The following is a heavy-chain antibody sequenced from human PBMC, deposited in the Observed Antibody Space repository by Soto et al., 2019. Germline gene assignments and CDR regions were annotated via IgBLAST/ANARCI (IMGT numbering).Heavy chain of an antibody. J-gene: IGHJ4*02. V-gene: IGHV3-48*03. Sequence: GGSLRLSCAASGFTFSSYEMNWVRQAPGKGLEWVSYISSSGSTIYYADSVKGRFTISRDNAKNSLYLQMNSLRAEDTAVYYCASASGYYYYDYWGQGTLVTVSS. D-gene: IGHD3-22*01. CDR2: ISSSGSTI. CDR1: GFTFSSYE. CDR3: ASASGYYYYDY.